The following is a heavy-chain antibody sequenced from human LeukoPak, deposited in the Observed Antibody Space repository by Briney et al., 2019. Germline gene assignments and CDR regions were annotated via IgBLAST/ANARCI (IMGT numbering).Heavy chain of an antibody. J-gene: IGHJ3*02. V-gene: IGHV4-38-2*02. CDR2: IYHSGNP. CDR1: GYSISSGYY. CDR3: ARGGSGSYIDAFDI. Sequence: PSETLSLACTVSGYSISSGYYWGLIRQPPGKGLEWIGCIYHSGNPYYNPSLKSRVTISVDTSKNQFSLKLTSVTAADTAVYCCARGGSGSYIDAFDIWGQGTMVTVSS. D-gene: IGHD3-10*01.